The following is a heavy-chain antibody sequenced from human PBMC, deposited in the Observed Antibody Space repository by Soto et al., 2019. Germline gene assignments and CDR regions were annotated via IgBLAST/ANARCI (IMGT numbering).Heavy chain of an antibody. CDR3: ARGGLAAPEPDS. D-gene: IGHD6-13*01. J-gene: IGHJ5*01. CDR1: GFTFSSYG. CDR2: IWYDGSNK. V-gene: IGHV3-33*01. Sequence: QVQLVESGGGVVQPGRSLRLSCAASGFTFSSYGMHWVRQAPGKGLEWVAVIWYDGSNKYYADSVKGRFTISRDNSKNTLYLQMNSLRAEDTAVYYCARGGLAAPEPDSWGQGTLVTVSS.